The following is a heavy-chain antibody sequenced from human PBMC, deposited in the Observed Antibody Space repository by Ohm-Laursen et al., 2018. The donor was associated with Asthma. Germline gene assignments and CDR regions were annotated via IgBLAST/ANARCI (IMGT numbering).Heavy chain of an antibody. CDR3: ASDPYSDYIWGTCAS. CDR1: VFPFNKYA. CDR2: ISYDGTSE. Sequence: SLRLSCAASVFPFNKYAFHWVRQAPGKGLEWVAIISYDGTSEYYADSVKGRVTISRDDSKNTVYLQMNNLRVEDTAVYYCASDPYSDYIWGTCASWGQGTLVTVSS. D-gene: IGHD3-16*01. V-gene: IGHV3-30-3*01. J-gene: IGHJ5*02.